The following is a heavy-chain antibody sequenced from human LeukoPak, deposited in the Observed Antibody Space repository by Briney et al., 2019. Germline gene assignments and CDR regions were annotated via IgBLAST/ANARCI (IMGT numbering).Heavy chain of an antibody. Sequence: GGSLRLSCSASGFTFSSYAMHWVRQAPGKGLEYVSAISSNGGSTYYADSVKGRFTISRDNSKNTLYLQMNSLRAEDTAVYYCAKGPGRGYSYGYFDYWGQGTLVTVSS. D-gene: IGHD5-18*01. CDR2: ISSNGGST. V-gene: IGHV3-64*04. J-gene: IGHJ4*02. CDR1: GFTFSSYA. CDR3: AKGPGRGYSYGYFDY.